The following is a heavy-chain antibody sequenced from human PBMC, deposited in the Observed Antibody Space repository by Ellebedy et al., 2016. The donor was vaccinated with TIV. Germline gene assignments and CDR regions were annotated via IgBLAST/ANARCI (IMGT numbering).Heavy chain of an antibody. CDR2: TNADGSRT. V-gene: IGHV3-74*01. CDR1: GFTFRNYW. CDR3: AKGSIVAAG. D-gene: IGHD6-13*01. J-gene: IGHJ4*02. Sequence: PGGSLRLSCPASGFTFRNYWMHWVRQVPGKGLMWVSHTNADGSRTSHADPVKGRFTISRDNSKNTLYLQMTSLRAEETAVYYCAKGSIVAAGWGQGTLVTVSS.